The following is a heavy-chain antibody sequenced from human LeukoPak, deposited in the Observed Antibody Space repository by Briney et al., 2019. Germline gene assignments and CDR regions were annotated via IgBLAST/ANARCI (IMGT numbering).Heavy chain of an antibody. V-gene: IGHV4-34*01. Sequence: SETLSLTCAVYGGSFSGYYWSCIRQPPGKGLEWIGEINHSGSTNYNPSLKSRVTISVDTSKNQFSLKLSSVTAADTAVYYCARGLGSSWSGFDYWGQGTLVTVSS. D-gene: IGHD6-13*01. CDR3: ARGLGSSWSGFDY. CDR2: INHSGST. CDR1: GGSFSGYY. J-gene: IGHJ4*02.